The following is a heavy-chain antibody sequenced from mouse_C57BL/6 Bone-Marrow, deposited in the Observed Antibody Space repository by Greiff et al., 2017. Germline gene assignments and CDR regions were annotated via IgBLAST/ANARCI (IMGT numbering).Heavy chain of an antibody. CDR3: ARLNFDY. J-gene: IGHJ2*01. CDR1: GFTFSSYT. CDR2: ISGGGGNT. V-gene: IGHV5-9*04. Sequence: EVQLQQSGGGLVKPGGSLKLSCAASGFTFSSYTMSWVRQTPEKRLEWVATISGGGGNTYYPDSVKGRFTISRDNAKNTLYLQMSSLRSEDTALYYCARLNFDYWGQGTTLTVSS.